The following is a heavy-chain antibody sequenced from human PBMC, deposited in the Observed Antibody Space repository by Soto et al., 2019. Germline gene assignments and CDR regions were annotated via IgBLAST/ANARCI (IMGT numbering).Heavy chain of an antibody. CDR1: GGTFSSYA. CDR3: ARRNLHYDFWSGIDY. J-gene: IGHJ4*02. D-gene: IGHD3-3*01. V-gene: IGHV1-69*13. CDR2: IIPIFGTA. Sequence: SVKVSCKASGGTFSSYAISWVLQAPGQGLEWMGGIIPIFGTANYAQKFQGRVTITADESTSTAYMELSSLRSEDTAVYYCARRNLHYDFWSGIDYWGQGTLVTVSS.